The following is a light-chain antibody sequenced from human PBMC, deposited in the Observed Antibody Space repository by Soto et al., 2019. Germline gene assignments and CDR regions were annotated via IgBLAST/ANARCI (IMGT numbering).Light chain of an antibody. CDR3: QHYNSYSEA. CDR1: QTISSW. J-gene: IGKJ1*01. V-gene: IGKV1-5*03. Sequence: IEVTQSPSSLAASLGDRVTITCRASQTISSWLAWYQQKPGKAPKLLIYKASTLKSGVPSRFSGSGSGTEFTLTISSLQPDDFATYYCQHYNSYSEAFGQGTKVDIK. CDR2: KAS.